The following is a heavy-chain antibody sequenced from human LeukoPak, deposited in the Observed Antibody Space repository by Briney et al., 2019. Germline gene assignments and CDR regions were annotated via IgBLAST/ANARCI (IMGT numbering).Heavy chain of an antibody. CDR1: GFTFSSYG. V-gene: IGHV3-30*03. CDR3: ATEVVVAANPYYFDY. J-gene: IGHJ4*02. D-gene: IGHD2-15*01. CDR2: ISYGGSNK. Sequence: PGGSLRLSCAASGFTFSSYGMHWVRQAPGKGLEWVAVISYGGSNKYYADSVKGRFTISRDNSKNTLYLQMNSLRAEDTAVYYCATEVVVAANPYYFDYWGQGTLVTVSS.